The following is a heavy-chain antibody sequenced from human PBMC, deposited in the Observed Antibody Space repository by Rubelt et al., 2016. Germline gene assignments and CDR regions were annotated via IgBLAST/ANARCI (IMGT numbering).Heavy chain of an antibody. Sequence: EVQLVESGGDLVQPGGSLRLSCAASGFTVSSHYMNWVRQAPGKGLEWVSRIKSDGNTMSYADSVKGRFTISRDNAKNSLYLQMNSLRVEDMAVYDGAKDAGWNLLDYWGQGTLVTVSS. CDR2: IKSDGNTM. CDR3: AKDAGWNLLDY. CDR1: GFTVSSHY. J-gene: IGHJ4*02. V-gene: IGHV3-74*01. D-gene: IGHD1-1*01.